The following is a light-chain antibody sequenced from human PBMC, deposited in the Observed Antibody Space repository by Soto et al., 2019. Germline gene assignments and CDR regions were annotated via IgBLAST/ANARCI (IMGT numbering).Light chain of an antibody. CDR1: HSNIGAGYD. V-gene: IGLV1-40*01. CDR3: QSYDGSLSGSV. CDR2: VNN. Sequence: QSVLTQLPSVSGAPGQRVTISCTGSHSNIGAGYDVHWYQQLPGTAPRLLIYVNNNRPSGVPDRFSGSKSDTSASLAITGLQADDEADYFCQSYDGSLSGSVFGGGTKVTVL. J-gene: IGLJ3*02.